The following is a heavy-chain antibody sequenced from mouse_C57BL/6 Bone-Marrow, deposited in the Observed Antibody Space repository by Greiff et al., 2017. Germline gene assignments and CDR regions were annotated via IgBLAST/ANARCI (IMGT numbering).Heavy chain of an antibody. D-gene: IGHD3-3*01. Sequence: EVKLVESGGGLVQPGGSLKLSCAASGFTFSDYGMAWVRQAPRKGPEWVAFISNLAYSIYYADTVTGRFTISRENAKNTLYLEMSSLRSEDTAMYYCARHGDGAMDYGGQGTSVTVSS. CDR3: ARHGDGAMDY. J-gene: IGHJ4*01. V-gene: IGHV5-15*04. CDR1: GFTFSDYG. CDR2: ISNLAYSI.